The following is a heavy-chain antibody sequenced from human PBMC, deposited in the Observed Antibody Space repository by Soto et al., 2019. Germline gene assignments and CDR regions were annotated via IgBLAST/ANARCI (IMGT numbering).Heavy chain of an antibody. CDR1: GFSLSSREMA. Sequence: QITLKESGPTLVKPTQTLTLTCTFSGFSLSSREMAVGWIRQPPGKALEWLPLVYWDDGARYRPSERNRLTIRKDTSKNQAVRKMTKRDPVDTGTYGGAHVKASVRSPSEAVDGWGQGKTVTVSS. J-gene: IGHJ6*01. CDR3: AHVKASVRSPSEAVDG. V-gene: IGHV2-5*02. CDR2: VYWDDGA. D-gene: IGHD3-10*01.